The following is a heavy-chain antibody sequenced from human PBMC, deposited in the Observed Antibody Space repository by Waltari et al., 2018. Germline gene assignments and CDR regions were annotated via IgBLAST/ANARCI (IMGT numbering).Heavy chain of an antibody. V-gene: IGHV4-39*07. CDR2: IYYSGRT. D-gene: IGHD5-12*01. CDR1: GGSISSSSYY. J-gene: IGHJ3*02. Sequence: QLQLQESGPGLVKPSETLSRTCTVSGGSISSSSYYWGWIRQPPGKGLEWIGSIYYSGRTYYNPSLKSRVTISVDTSKNQFSLKLSSVTAAVTAVYYGARDPERVYIGAGAFDIWGQGTMVTVSS. CDR3: ARDPERVYIGAGAFDI.